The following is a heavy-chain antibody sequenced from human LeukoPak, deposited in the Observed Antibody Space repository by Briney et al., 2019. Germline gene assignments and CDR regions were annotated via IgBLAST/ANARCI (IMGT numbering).Heavy chain of an antibody. V-gene: IGHV4-31*11. Sequence: PSRTLSLTCAVSGGSISSGGYYWSWIRQHPGKGLEWIGYIYYSGSTYYNPSLKSRVTISVDTSKNQFSPKLSSVTAADTAVYYCARERCSGGSCYPRGLNWFDPWGQGTLVTVSS. CDR1: GGSISSGGYY. CDR2: IYYSGST. D-gene: IGHD2-15*01. CDR3: ARERCSGGSCYPRGLNWFDP. J-gene: IGHJ5*02.